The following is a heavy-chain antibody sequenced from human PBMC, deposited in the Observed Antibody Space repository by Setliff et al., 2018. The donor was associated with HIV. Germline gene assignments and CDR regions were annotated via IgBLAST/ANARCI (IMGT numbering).Heavy chain of an antibody. D-gene: IGHD3-3*01. CDR3: ARVPFGDFWRGSSFDI. J-gene: IGHJ3*02. V-gene: IGHV4-61*10. CDR1: GGSINSGIYY. CDR2: VYSSGYT. Sequence: SETLSLTCDVSGGSINSGIYYWTWIRQPAGRGLEWIGHVYSSGYTQYSPSLKSRVTISLDTSMIRFSLSLNSVTAADTAVYYCARVPFGDFWRGSSFDIWGQGTMVTVSS.